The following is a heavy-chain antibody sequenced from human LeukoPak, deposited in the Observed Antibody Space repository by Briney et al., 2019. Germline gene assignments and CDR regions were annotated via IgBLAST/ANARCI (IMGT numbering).Heavy chain of an antibody. CDR1: GFTFSSYS. J-gene: IGHJ4*02. Sequence: GGSLRLSCAASGFTFSSYSMSWVRQAPGKGLECVSAISGSDGSTYYADSVKGRFTISRDNSKNTLYLQMNSLRAEDTAVYYCAKDLSPGVYWGQGTLVTVSS. D-gene: IGHD2-8*01. CDR2: ISGSDGST. CDR3: AKDLSPGVY. V-gene: IGHV3-23*01.